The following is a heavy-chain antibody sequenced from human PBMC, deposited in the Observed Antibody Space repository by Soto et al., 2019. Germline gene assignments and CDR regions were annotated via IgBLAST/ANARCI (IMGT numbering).Heavy chain of an antibody. CDR1: EYSFSDSY. V-gene: IGHV1-2*02. CDR2: INLNDGGT. CDR3: VGDAPSHQSILDL. D-gene: IGHD3-3*01. J-gene: IGHJ5*02. Sequence: ASVKVSCKTSEYSFSDSYLHWVRQAPEQGLEWMGWINLNDGGTNSPRKFQGRLTMTRDKSITTVYMELSRLRSDDTAVYYCVGDAPSHQSILDLWGTGTLVTVS.